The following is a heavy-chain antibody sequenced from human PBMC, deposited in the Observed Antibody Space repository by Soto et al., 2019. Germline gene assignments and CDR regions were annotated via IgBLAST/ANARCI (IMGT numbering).Heavy chain of an antibody. D-gene: IGHD5-18*01. Sequence: SETLSLTCTVSGGSISSGSYYWGWIRQPPGKGLEWIGSIYYSGSTYYNPSLKSRVTISVDTSKNQFSLKLSSVTAADTAVYYCARHSDTAMVTVHYWGQGTLVT. CDR2: IYYSGST. J-gene: IGHJ4*02. V-gene: IGHV4-39*01. CDR1: GGSISSGSYY. CDR3: ARHSDTAMVTVHY.